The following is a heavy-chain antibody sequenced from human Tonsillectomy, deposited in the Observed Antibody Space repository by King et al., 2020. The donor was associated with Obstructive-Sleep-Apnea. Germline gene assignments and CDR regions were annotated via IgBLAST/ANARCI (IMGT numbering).Heavy chain of an antibody. D-gene: IGHD1-26*01. Sequence: EQLVQSGAEVKKTGTSVRVSCKASGYTFTTYYIHWVRQSPGHGLEWMGQIHPNTGSTNYAQKFRDRITKSRDTSTGTLYRELYGLRSYDTSFYFCARDSSYYGPDYWGQGTLVTVSS. CDR2: IHPNTGST. V-gene: IGHV1-46*01. CDR1: GYTFTTYY. J-gene: IGHJ4*02. CDR3: ARDSSYYGPDY.